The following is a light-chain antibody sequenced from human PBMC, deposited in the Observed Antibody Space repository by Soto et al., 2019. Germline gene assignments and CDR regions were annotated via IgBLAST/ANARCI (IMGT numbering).Light chain of an antibody. CDR2: SNN. J-gene: IGLJ3*02. CDR3: AVWDDSLRGWV. V-gene: IGLV1-47*02. Sequence: QSVLTQPPSASGTPGQRVTISCSGSSSNIGSNYVYWYQQLPGTAPKLLIYSNNKRPSGVPDRFSGSKSGTSASLAISGLRSEDEADYYCAVWDDSLRGWVFGGGTKLTVL. CDR1: SSNIGSNY.